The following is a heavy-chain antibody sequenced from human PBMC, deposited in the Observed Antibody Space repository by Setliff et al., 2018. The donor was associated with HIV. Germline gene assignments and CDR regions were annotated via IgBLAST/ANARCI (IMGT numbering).Heavy chain of an antibody. CDR1: GFTFDDYA. J-gene: IGHJ4*02. V-gene: IGHV3-9*01. CDR2: INWNSGST. Sequence: SLRLSCAASGFTFDDYAMHWVRQAPGKGLEWVSGINWNSGSTGYADSVKGRFTISRDNAKNSLYLQMNSLRAEDTALYYCAKGYCSSTSCFADYWGQGTLVTVSS. D-gene: IGHD2-2*01. CDR3: AKGYCSSTSCFADY.